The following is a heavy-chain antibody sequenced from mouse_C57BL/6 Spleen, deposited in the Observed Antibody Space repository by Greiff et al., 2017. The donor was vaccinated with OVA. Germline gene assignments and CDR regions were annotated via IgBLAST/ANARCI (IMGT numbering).Heavy chain of an antibody. J-gene: IGHJ4*01. D-gene: IGHD3-1*01. CDR3: ARSGLLDYAMDY. V-gene: IGHV1-54*01. Sequence: VQVVESGAELVRPGPSVKVSCKASGYAFTNYLIEWVKQRPGQGLEWIGVINPGSGGTNYNEKFKGKATLTADKSSSTAYMQLSSLTSEDSAVYFCARSGLLDYAMDYWGQGTSVTVSS. CDR2: INPGSGGT. CDR1: GYAFTNYL.